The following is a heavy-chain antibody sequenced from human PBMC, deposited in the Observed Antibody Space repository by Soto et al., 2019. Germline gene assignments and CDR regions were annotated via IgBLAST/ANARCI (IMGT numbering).Heavy chain of an antibody. D-gene: IGHD5-18*01. V-gene: IGHV3-30-3*01. CDR2: ISYDGSNK. CDR3: ARGRYSYSNYFDY. J-gene: IGHJ4*02. CDR1: GFTFSSYA. Sequence: QVQLVESGGGVVQPGRSLRLSCAASGFTFSSYAMHWVRQAPGKGLEWVAVISYDGSNKYYEDSVKGRFTISRDNSKNTLYLQMSSLRAEDTAVYYCARGRYSYSNYFDYWGQGTLVTVSS.